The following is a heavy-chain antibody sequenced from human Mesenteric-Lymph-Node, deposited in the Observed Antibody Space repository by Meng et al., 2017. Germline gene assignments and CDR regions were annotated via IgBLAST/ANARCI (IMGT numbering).Heavy chain of an antibody. V-gene: IGHV1-3*01. Sequence: ASVKVSCKASGYTFTSYAMHWVRQAPGQRLEWMGWINAGNGNTKYSQKFQGRVTITRDTSASTAYMELSSLRSEDTAVYYCARAAGGVWGSYRYDYWGQGTLVTVSS. CDR3: ARAAGGVWGSYRYDY. CDR2: INAGNGNT. J-gene: IGHJ4*02. D-gene: IGHD3-16*02. CDR1: GYTFTSYA.